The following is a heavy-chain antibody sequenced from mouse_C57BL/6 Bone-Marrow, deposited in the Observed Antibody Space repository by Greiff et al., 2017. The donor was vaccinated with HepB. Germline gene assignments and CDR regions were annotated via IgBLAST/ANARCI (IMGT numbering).Heavy chain of an antibody. CDR3: TRLYGNYAMDY. J-gene: IGHJ4*01. CDR1: GYTFTDYE. Sequence: QVQLQQSGAELVRPGASVTLSCKASGYTFTDYEMHWVKQTPVHGLEWIGAIDPETGGTAYNQKFKGKAILTADKSSSTAYMELRSLTSEDSAVYYCTRLYGNYAMDYWGQGTSVTVSS. D-gene: IGHD2-10*02. V-gene: IGHV1-15*01. CDR2: IDPETGGT.